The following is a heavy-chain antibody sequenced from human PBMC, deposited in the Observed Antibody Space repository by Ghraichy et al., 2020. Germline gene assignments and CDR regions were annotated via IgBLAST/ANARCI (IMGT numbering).Heavy chain of an antibody. D-gene: IGHD1-26*01. CDR1: GFTFSSYS. CDR3: ARERAEKWELYAFDI. V-gene: IGHV3-48*04. CDR2: ISSSSSSTI. J-gene: IGHJ3*02. Sequence: GGSLRLSCAASGFTFSSYSMNWVRQAPGKGLEGVSYISSSSSSTIYYADSVKGRFTISRDNAKNSLYLQMNSLRAEDTAVYYCARERAEKWELYAFDIWGQGTMVTVSS.